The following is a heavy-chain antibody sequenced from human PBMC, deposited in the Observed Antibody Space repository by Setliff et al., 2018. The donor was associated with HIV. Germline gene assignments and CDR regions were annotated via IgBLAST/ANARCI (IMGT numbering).Heavy chain of an antibody. CDR1: GYSISSGYY. CDR2: IYYSGST. J-gene: IGHJ5*02. CDR3: ARGAPKWDPIKWFDP. V-gene: IGHV4-31*11. D-gene: IGHD1-26*01. Sequence: SETLSLTCAVSGYSISSGYYWGWIRQHPGKGLEWIGHIYYSGSTYYNPSLKSRLAISVDTSKNQFSLKLSSVTAADTAVYYCARGAPKWDPIKWFDPWGQGTLVTVSS.